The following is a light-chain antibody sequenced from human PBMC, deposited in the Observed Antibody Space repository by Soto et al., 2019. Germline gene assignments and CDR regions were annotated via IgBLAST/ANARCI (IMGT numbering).Light chain of an antibody. CDR3: QQRSNWPTT. V-gene: IGKV3-11*01. Sequence: EVVMRQSPATLSVSPGEGATLSCRASQGIGDTLVWYQHKPGQTPRLLIYDTSNRATGIPARFSGSGSGTDFTLTISSLEPEDFAVYYCQQRSNWPTTFGQGTRLEIK. CDR2: DTS. CDR1: QGIGDT. J-gene: IGKJ5*01.